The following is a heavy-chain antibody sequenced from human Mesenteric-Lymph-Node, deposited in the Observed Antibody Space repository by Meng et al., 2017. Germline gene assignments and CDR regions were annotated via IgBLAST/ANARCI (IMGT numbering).Heavy chain of an antibody. CDR1: GGSISSGGHS. V-gene: IGHV4-31*03. CDR3: ARVDSSGYFLDY. CDR2: IYYSGST. D-gene: IGHD3-22*01. Sequence: QVQLQESGPGLVKPSQTLSSTCTVSGGSISSGGHSWSWIRQHPGKGLEWIAYIYYSGSTYYNPSLKSRVILSVDTSKNQFSLKLSSVTAADTAVYYCARVDSSGYFLDYWGQGTLVTVSS. J-gene: IGHJ4*01.